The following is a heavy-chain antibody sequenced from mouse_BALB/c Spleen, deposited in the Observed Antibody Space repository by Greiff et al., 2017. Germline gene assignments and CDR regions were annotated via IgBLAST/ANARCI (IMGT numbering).Heavy chain of an antibody. V-gene: IGHV10S3*01. Sequence: TGGGLVQPKGSLKLSCAASGFTFNTNAMNWVRQAPGKGLEWVARIRSKSNNYATYYADSVKDRFTISRDDSQSMLYLQMNNLKTEDTAMYYCVRDLAYYRYDGHYYAMDYWGQGTSVTVSS. J-gene: IGHJ4*01. CDR1: GFTFNTNA. CDR2: IRSKSNNYAT. CDR3: VRDLAYYRYDGHYYAMDY. D-gene: IGHD2-14*01.